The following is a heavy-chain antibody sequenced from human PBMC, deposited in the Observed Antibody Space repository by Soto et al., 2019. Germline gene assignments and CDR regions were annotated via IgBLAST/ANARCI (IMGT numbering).Heavy chain of an antibody. CDR1: GGSISSNY. V-gene: IGHV4-59*01. J-gene: IGHJ5*02. Sequence: PWETLSLSCTVSGGSISSNYRNWIRQAPGKGLEWVADIYFQGTTNYNPSLRSRVTILIDMSKNQFSLTMTSMTAADTAVYYCARGGGPFVEILAIYESWGPGSPVTVSS. CDR2: IYFQGTT. D-gene: IGHD2-15*01. CDR3: ARGGGPFVEILAIYES.